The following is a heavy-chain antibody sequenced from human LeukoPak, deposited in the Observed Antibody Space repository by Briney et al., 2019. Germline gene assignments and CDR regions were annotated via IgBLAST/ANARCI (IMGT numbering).Heavy chain of an antibody. J-gene: IGHJ6*02. Sequence: GGSLTLSCAASGFTFSSYEMNWVRQAPGKGLEWVSYISSSGSTIYYADSVKGRFTISRDNAKNSLYLQMNRLRAEDTAVYYCARDSHLYSSSPQGAYYYGMDVWGQGTTVTVSS. CDR3: ARDSHLYSSSPQGAYYYGMDV. CDR2: ISSSGSTI. D-gene: IGHD6-6*01. V-gene: IGHV3-48*03. CDR1: GFTFSSYE.